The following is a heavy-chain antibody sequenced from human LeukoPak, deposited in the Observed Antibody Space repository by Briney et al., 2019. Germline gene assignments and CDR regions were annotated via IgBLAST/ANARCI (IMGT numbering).Heavy chain of an antibody. CDR1: GYTFTSYG. V-gene: IGHV1-18*01. CDR2: ISAYNGNT. D-gene: IGHD4-11*01. CDR3: ARDLYSNYDSGNNWFDP. J-gene: IGHJ5*02. Sequence: ASVKVSCKASGYTFTSYGISWVRQAPGQGLEWMGWISAYNGNTNYARKLQGGVTMTTDTSTSTAYMELRSLRSDDTAVYYCARDLYSNYDSGNNWFDPWGQGTLVTVSS.